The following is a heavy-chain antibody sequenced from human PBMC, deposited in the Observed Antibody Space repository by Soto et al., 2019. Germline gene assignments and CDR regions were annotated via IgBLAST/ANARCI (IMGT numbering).Heavy chain of an antibody. CDR2: ISSISDVI. V-gene: IGHV3-48*02. J-gene: IGHJ4*02. CDR1: GFTFSSYS. CDR3: AREVGPIDY. D-gene: IGHD1-26*01. Sequence: EVQLVESGGGLVRPGGSLRLSCTASGFTFSSYSMNWVRQAPGKGLEWVSYISSISDVIYYTDSVKGRFTISKDNAKNSLNLQRSGLRDEDTGVYYCAREVGPIDYWGQGTLVTVSS.